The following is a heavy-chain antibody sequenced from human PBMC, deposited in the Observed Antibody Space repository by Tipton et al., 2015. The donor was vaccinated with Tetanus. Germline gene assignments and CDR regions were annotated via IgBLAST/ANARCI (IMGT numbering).Heavy chain of an antibody. CDR3: ARGGSYSYGPRGFDL. V-gene: IGHV4-30-2*01. CDR1: GDLISTGGYS. CDR2: IYHSGST. Sequence: TLSLTCAVSGDLISTGGYSWSWFRQPPGKGLEWIGYIYHSGSTYYNPSLKSRVTISVDTPKNQFSLKLTSLTVADTAVYYCARGGSYSYGPRGFDLWGRGTLVTVSS. D-gene: IGHD5-18*01. J-gene: IGHJ2*01.